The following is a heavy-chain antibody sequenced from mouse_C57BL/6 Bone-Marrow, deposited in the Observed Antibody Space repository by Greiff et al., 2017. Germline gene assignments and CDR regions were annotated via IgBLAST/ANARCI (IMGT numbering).Heavy chain of an antibody. D-gene: IGHD1-1*01. CDR1: GFTFSSYG. CDR3: ASPNLLLFAY. Sequence: EVQLVESGGDLVKPGGSLKLSCAASGFTFSSYGMSWVRQTPDKRLEWVATISSGGSYTYYPDSVKGRFTIARDNAKNTLYLQMSSLKSEDTAMYYCASPNLLLFAYWGQGTLVTVSA. V-gene: IGHV5-6*01. CDR2: ISSGGSYT. J-gene: IGHJ3*01.